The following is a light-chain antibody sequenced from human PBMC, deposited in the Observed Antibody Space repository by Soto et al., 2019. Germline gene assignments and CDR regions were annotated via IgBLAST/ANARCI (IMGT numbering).Light chain of an antibody. CDR2: GAS. CDR3: QQRSNWPPIT. J-gene: IGKJ5*01. CDR1: QSVSNN. V-gene: IGKV3-11*01. Sequence: EIVMAHSPATLSVSPGETATLSCRASQSVSNNVAWYQQKPGQAPRLLILGASTRATGIPARFSGSGSGTDFTLTISSLEPEDFAVYYCQQRSNWPPITFGQGTRLEI.